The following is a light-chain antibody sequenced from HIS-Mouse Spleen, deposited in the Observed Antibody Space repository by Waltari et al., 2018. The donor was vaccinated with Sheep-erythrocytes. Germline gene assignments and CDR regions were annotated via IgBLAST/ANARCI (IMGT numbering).Light chain of an antibody. Sequence: QSALTQPRSVSGSPGQSVTISCTGTSSDVGCYNYVSWYQQHPAKAPKLTINDVSTRPSGVPDRFSGSKSSNTASLTISGLQAEDEADYYCCSYAGSYNHVFATGTKVTVL. CDR2: DVS. J-gene: IGLJ1*01. CDR1: SSDVGCYNY. V-gene: IGLV2-11*01. CDR3: CSYAGSYNHV.